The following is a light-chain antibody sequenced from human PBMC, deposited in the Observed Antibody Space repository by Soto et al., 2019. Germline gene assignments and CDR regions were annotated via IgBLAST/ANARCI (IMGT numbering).Light chain of an antibody. CDR3: QQYTTYPYT. CDR1: QSVTNW. CDR2: DAS. Sequence: DIQMTQSPSTLSASVGDRVTITCRASQSVTNWLAWYQQKPGKAPNLLIYDASRLQSGIPSRVRGSGSGTEFTLTFSSLQPDDFATDDCQQYTTYPYTFGQGTKLEIK. V-gene: IGKV1-5*01. J-gene: IGKJ2*01.